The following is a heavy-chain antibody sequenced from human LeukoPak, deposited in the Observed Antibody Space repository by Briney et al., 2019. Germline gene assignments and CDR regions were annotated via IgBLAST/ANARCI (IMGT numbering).Heavy chain of an antibody. V-gene: IGHV3-11*01. Sequence: GSLRLSCAASGFTFSDYYMSWIRQAPGKGLEWVSYISSSGSTIYYADSVKGRFTISRDNAKSSLYLQMNSLRAEDTAVYYCARVGYYYDSSGYDFDYWGQGTLVTVSS. CDR3: ARVGYYYDSSGYDFDY. D-gene: IGHD3-22*01. J-gene: IGHJ4*02. CDR1: GFTFSDYY. CDR2: ISSSGSTI.